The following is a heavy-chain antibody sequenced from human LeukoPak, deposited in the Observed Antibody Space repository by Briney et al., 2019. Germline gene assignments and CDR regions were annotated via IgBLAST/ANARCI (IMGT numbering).Heavy chain of an antibody. CDR2: IYHSGTT. V-gene: IGHV4-30-2*01. D-gene: IGHD6-13*01. Sequence: SETLSLTCAVSGGSISSGSYSWNWIRQPPGKGLEWIGHIYHSGTTSHNPSLRSRVTISVERSKNQFSLNLSSVTTADTAVYYCARDRYSSTWYAFDIWGQGTMVTVSS. J-gene: IGHJ3*02. CDR1: GGSISSGSYS. CDR3: ARDRYSSTWYAFDI.